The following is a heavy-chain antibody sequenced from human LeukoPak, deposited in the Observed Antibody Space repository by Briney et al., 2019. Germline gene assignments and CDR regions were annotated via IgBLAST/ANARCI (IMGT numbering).Heavy chain of an antibody. J-gene: IGHJ3*02. Sequence: PGGSLRLSCAASGFTFRSYGMYWVRQAPGKGLEWVAFIQCDGTKKDYGDSVKGRFTISRDNSQNTLYLQMSSLETEDTAVYYCVKGRGLRFGSSDTFDIWGQGTMVTVSS. V-gene: IGHV3-30*02. CDR1: GFTFRSYG. D-gene: IGHD3-10*01. CDR3: VKGRGLRFGSSDTFDI. CDR2: IQCDGTKK.